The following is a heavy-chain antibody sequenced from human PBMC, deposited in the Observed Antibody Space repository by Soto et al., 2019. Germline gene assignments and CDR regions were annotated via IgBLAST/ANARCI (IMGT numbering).Heavy chain of an antibody. CDR2: IYYSGST. D-gene: IGHD6-13*01. CDR3: ARRRRWYFGLGYYYYGMDV. Sequence: ASETLSLTCTVSGGSISSSSYYWGWIRQPPGKGLEWIGSIYYSGSTYYNPSLKSRVTISVDTSKNQFSLKLSSVTAADTAVYYCARRRRWYFGLGYYYYGMDVWGQGTTVTVSS. V-gene: IGHV4-39*01. J-gene: IGHJ6*02. CDR1: GGSISSSSYY.